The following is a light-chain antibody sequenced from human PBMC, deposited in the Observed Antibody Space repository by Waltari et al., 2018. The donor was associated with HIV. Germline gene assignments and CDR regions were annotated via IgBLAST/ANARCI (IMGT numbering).Light chain of an antibody. Sequence: SALTQPASVSGSLGQSTSITCSGSTRALRLYNLFPWYQVSPGKALKLIFHEVNKRPSGVSDRFSGSKSGKTASLTISGLQTEDEADYYCCSYAGDSNYVFGTGTKVTVL. J-gene: IGLJ1*01. V-gene: IGLV2-23*02. CDR2: EVN. CDR1: TRALRLYNL. CDR3: CSYAGDSNYV.